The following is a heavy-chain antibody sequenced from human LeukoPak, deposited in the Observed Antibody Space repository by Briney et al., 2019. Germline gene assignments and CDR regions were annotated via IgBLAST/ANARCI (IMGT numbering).Heavy chain of an antibody. CDR3: AQDLAYIRFDN. CDR2: ISAYNGNT. J-gene: IGHJ4*02. D-gene: IGHD1-1*01. Sequence: ASVKVSCKASGYTFTSYGISWVRQAPGQGLEWMGWISAYNGNTNYAQKLQGRVTMTTDTSTSTAYMELRSLRSDDAAVYYCAQDLAYIRFDNWGQGTLVTVSS. V-gene: IGHV1-18*01. CDR1: GYTFTSYG.